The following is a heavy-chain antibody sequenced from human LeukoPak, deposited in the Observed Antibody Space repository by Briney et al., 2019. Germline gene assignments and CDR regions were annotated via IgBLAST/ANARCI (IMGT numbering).Heavy chain of an antibody. CDR2: INSDMSST. CDR3: ARDIAVSGNYFDY. Sequence: GSLGLSFAASGFTFSNHWMHWVRQAPGKGLVWVSRINSDMSSTNYADSVKGRFTISRDNAKNTLYLQMNSLRAEDTAVYYCARDIAVSGNYFDYWGQGTLVTVSS. D-gene: IGHD6-19*01. CDR1: GFTFSNHW. V-gene: IGHV3-74*01. J-gene: IGHJ4*02.